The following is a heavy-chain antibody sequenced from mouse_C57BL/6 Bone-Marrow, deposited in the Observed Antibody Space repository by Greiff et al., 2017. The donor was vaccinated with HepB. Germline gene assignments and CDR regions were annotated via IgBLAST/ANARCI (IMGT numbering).Heavy chain of an antibody. V-gene: IGHV1-61*01. J-gene: IGHJ2*01. Sequence: QVQLQQPGAELVRPGSSVKLSCKASGYTFTSYWMDWVKQRPGQGLEWIGNIYPSDSETHYNQKFKDKATLTVDKSSSTAYMQLSSLTSEDSAVYYCALLIGTWLFENYWGQGTTLTVSS. CDR3: ALLIGTWLFENY. CDR1: GYTFTSYW. D-gene: IGHD1-2*01. CDR2: IYPSDSET.